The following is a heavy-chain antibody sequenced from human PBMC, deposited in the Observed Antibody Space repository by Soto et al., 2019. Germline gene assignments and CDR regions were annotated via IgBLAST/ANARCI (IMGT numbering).Heavy chain of an antibody. D-gene: IGHD1-26*01. Sequence: QVQLVQSGAEVKKPGASVKVSCKASGYTFTSYDINWVRQATGQGLEWMGWMNPNSGNTGYAQKFQGRDSMSWNSSISTAYMELSSLRLDDTALYYCARNIVGATDYWGQGTLVTVSS. J-gene: IGHJ4*02. CDR1: GYTFTSYD. CDR2: MNPNSGNT. CDR3: ARNIVGATDY. V-gene: IGHV1-8*01.